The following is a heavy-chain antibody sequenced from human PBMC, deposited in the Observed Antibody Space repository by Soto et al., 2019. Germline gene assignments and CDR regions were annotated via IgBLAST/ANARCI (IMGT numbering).Heavy chain of an antibody. V-gene: IGHV3-64D*06. CDR3: VKGEYYYDGSAYYPFDY. J-gene: IGHJ4*02. CDR1: GFIFSIYA. Sequence: EGSLRLSCSGSGFIFSIYAIHWVRQAPGKGLDYVLFISIDGSRTLYADSVKGRFTISRDNSKNTAYLQMSSLRPEDTAVYYCVKGEYYYDGSAYYPFDYWGQGRMVTSPQ. CDR2: ISIDGSRT. D-gene: IGHD3-22*01.